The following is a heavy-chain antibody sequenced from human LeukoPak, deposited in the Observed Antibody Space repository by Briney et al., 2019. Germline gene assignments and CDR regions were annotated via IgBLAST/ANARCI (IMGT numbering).Heavy chain of an antibody. V-gene: IGHV3-23*01. CDR1: GFTFNNYA. D-gene: IGHD6-13*01. CDR2: ITGSDGST. Sequence: GGSLRLSCAASGFTFNNYAMNWVRQAPGKGLEWVSSITGSDGSTYYADSVKGRFTISRDNSKNTLYLQMSSLRAEDTAVYYCASGAAAGTLTFFDHWGQGTLVTVSP. J-gene: IGHJ4*02. CDR3: ASGAAAGTLTFFDH.